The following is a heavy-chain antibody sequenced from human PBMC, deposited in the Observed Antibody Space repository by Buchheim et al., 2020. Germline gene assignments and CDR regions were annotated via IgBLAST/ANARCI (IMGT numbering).Heavy chain of an antibody. D-gene: IGHD3-16*01. CDR2: INSGGTI. CDR3: ARESSSFGAYFDY. CDR1: GFTFSDHY. Sequence: QVQLVESGGGLVKAGGSLRLSCAASGFTFSDHYMSWIRQAPGKGLEWISYINSGGTIYYADSVRGRFTISRDNAKNSLYLQMNGLRVDDTAVYYCARESSSFGAYFDYWGQG. J-gene: IGHJ4*02. V-gene: IGHV3-11*01.